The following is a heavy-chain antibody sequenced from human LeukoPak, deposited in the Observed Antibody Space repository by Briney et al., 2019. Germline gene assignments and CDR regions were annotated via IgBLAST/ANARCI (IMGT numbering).Heavy chain of an antibody. D-gene: IGHD3-3*01. CDR3: ARGITIFGVVEDYFDY. CDR2: IYHSGST. CDR1: NGSISSSNW. V-gene: IGHV4-4*02. Sequence: SETLSLTCAVSNGSISSSNWWSWVRQPPGKGLEWIGEIYHSGSTNYNPSLKSRVTISVDTSKTQFSLKLSSVTAADTAVYYCARGITIFGVVEDYFDYWGQGTLVTVSS. J-gene: IGHJ4*02.